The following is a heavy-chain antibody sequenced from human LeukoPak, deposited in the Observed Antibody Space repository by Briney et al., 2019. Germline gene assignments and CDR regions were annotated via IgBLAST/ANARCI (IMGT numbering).Heavy chain of an antibody. Sequence: GGSLRLYCAASGFTFSSYGMHWVRQAPGKGLEWVAVISYDGSNKYYADSVKGRFTISRDNSKNTLYLQMNSLRAEDTAVYYCAKEVVPAAPFDYWGQGTLVTVSS. CDR3: AKEVVPAAPFDY. CDR2: ISYDGSNK. J-gene: IGHJ4*02. V-gene: IGHV3-30*18. D-gene: IGHD2-2*01. CDR1: GFTFSSYG.